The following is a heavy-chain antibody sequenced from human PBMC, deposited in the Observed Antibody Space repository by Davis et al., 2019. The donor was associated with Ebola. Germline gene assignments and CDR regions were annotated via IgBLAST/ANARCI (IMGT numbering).Heavy chain of an antibody. Sequence: GESLKISCAASGFTFSSYAMHWVRQAPGKGLEWVAVISYDGSNKYYADSVKGRFTISRDNSKNTLYLQMNSLRAEDTAVYYCARSGQQLSWIDPWGQGTLVTVSS. CDR2: ISYDGSNK. J-gene: IGHJ5*02. D-gene: IGHD6-13*01. CDR3: ARSGQQLSWIDP. CDR1: GFTFSSYA. V-gene: IGHV3-30-3*01.